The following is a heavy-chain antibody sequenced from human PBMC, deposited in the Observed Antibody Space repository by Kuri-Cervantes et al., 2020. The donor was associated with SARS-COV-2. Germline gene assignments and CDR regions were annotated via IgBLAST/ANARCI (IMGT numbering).Heavy chain of an antibody. V-gene: IGHV4-59*01. Sequence: SETLSLTCTVSGGSISSYYWSWIRQPPGKGLEWIGYIYYSGSTNYNPSLKSRVTISVDTSKNQFSLKLSSVTAADTAAYYCARGVTIFGEDVWGQGTTVTVSS. D-gene: IGHD3-3*01. J-gene: IGHJ6*02. CDR3: ARGVTIFGEDV. CDR2: IYYSGST. CDR1: GGSISSYY.